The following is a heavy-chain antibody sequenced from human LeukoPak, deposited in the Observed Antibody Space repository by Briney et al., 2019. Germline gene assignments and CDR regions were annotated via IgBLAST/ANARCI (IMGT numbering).Heavy chain of an antibody. J-gene: IGHJ4*02. Sequence: GGSLRLSCAASGFTFSSFSMNWVRQAPGKGLEWVSTLSSSGAATYYADSVKGRFTISRDNSHNTLYLQMNSLRAEDTAVYYCAKDRSPYYFDYWGQGTLVTVSS. CDR1: GFTFSSFS. CDR3: AKDRSPYYFDY. V-gene: IGHV3-23*01. CDR2: LSSSGAAT. D-gene: IGHD6-19*01.